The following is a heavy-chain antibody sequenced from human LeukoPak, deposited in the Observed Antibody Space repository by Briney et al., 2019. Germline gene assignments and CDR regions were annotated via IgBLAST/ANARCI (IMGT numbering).Heavy chain of an antibody. V-gene: IGHV4-39*02. Sequence: PSETLSLTCTLSGGSISISSYYWGWIRQPPGKGLEWIGSIYYSGSTYYNPSLNSRVTIAVDTSKNQFSLKMSSVTAADTAVYYCAREVGGYDSPFDYWGQGTLVTVSS. CDR3: AREVGGYDSPFDY. J-gene: IGHJ4*02. CDR1: GGSISISSYY. D-gene: IGHD5-12*01. CDR2: IYYSGST.